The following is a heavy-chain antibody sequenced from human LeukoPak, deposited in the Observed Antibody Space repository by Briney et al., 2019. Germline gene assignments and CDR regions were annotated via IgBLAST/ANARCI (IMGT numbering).Heavy chain of an antibody. D-gene: IGHD3-22*01. CDR2: IYTSGST. Sequence: SETLSLTCTVSGGSISSYYWSWIRQPAGKGLEWIGHIYTSGSTNYNPSLKSRVTMSVDTSKNQFSLKLSSVTAADTAVYYCAREDYYDSSGYYYLPYFDYWGQGTLVTVSS. CDR1: GGSISSYY. J-gene: IGHJ4*02. V-gene: IGHV4-4*07. CDR3: AREDYYDSSGYYYLPYFDY.